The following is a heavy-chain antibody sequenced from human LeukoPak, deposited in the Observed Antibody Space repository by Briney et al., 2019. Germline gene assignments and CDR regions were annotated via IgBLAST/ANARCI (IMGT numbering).Heavy chain of an antibody. Sequence: SVKVSCKASGGTFNTYTITWVRQAPGQGLEWMGGIIPLFGTANFAQRFQGRVTLTTDESTSTAYMELSSLISEDTAIYYCARVDRYHFYLDVWGKGATVTVSS. CDR1: GGTFNTYT. J-gene: IGHJ6*03. V-gene: IGHV1-69*05. CDR2: IIPLFGTA. CDR3: ARVDRYHFYLDV.